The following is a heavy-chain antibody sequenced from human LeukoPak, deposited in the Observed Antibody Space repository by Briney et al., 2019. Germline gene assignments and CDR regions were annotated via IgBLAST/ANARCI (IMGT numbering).Heavy chain of an antibody. J-gene: IGHJ4*02. Sequence: SETLSLTCTLSGGSISRDNYYWRWIRQPTGKGLEWIGRIYTSGSTNYNPTLRSRVTISADTSKNQLSLKLSSVTAADTAVYYCARESDLSHYDRTDYWGQGTLVTVSS. CDR2: IYTSGST. CDR3: ARESDLSHYDRTDY. V-gene: IGHV4-61*02. D-gene: IGHD3-22*01. CDR1: GGSISRDNYY.